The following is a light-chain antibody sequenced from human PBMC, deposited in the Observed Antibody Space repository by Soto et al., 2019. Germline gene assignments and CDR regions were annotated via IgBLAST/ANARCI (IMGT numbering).Light chain of an antibody. Sequence: EILLTQSPGALAVSPGEVATLSCRASQSVRDNLAWYQQKPGQAPRLLIYRASIRATGVPARSSGSGSGTDFTLTISSLEPEDFAVYYCQQRSNWLFGPGTKVDIK. CDR2: RAS. J-gene: IGKJ3*01. CDR3: QQRSNWL. V-gene: IGKV3-11*01. CDR1: QSVRDN.